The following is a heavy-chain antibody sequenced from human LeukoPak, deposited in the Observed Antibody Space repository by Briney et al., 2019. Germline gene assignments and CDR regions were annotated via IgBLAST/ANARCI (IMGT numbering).Heavy chain of an antibody. CDR1: GGSFSGYY. CDR2: IDHSEIT. V-gene: IGHV4-34*01. J-gene: IGHJ5*02. CDR3: TRSGYYRSWFDP. D-gene: IGHD3-3*01. Sequence: SETLSLTCAVYGGSFSGYYWSWIRQTPGKGLEWIGEIDHSEITNYNPSLKSRVIISLDTSKNQFSLNLTSATAADTAVYYCTRSGYYRSWFDPWGRGTPVIVSS.